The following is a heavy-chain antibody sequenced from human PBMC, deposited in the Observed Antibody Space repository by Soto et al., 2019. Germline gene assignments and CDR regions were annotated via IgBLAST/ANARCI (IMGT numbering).Heavy chain of an antibody. CDR2: ISAYNGNT. Sequence: ASVKVSCKASGYACTIYGISCVLQSPLQGLDWMGCISAYNGNTNYAQKLQGRVTMTTDTSTSTAYMELRSLRSDDTAVYYCARDGDCSGGSCYSPYYYYGMDVWGQGTTVTVSS. J-gene: IGHJ6*02. D-gene: IGHD2-15*01. V-gene: IGHV1-18*01. CDR3: ARDGDCSGGSCYSPYYYYGMDV. CDR1: GYACTIYG.